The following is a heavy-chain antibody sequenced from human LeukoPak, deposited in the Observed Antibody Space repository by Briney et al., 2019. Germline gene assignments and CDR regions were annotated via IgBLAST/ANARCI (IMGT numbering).Heavy chain of an antibody. CDR2: IYDSGST. CDR1: GGSIRSSCYY. CDR3: ARGNGITIFGVVTYYFGY. V-gene: IGHV4-39*01. Sequence: SETLSLTCTVSGGSIRSSCYYWGWIRQPPGKGLEWIGSIYDSGSTYYNPSLKSRVTISVDTSKNQFSLKLSSVTAADTAVYYCARGNGITIFGVVTYYFGYWGQGTLVTVSS. J-gene: IGHJ4*02. D-gene: IGHD3-3*01.